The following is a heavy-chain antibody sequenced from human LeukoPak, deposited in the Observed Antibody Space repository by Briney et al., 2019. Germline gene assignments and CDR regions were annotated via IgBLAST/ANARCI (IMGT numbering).Heavy chain of an antibody. Sequence: PSETLSLTCTVSGGSISSYYWSWIRQPAGKGLEWIGRIYTSGSTNYNPSLKSRVTMSVDTSKTQFSLKLSSVTAADAAVYYCAREKIAAAGTEGWFDPWGQGTLVTVSS. CDR1: GGSISSYY. J-gene: IGHJ5*02. V-gene: IGHV4-4*07. CDR2: IYTSGST. D-gene: IGHD6-13*01. CDR3: AREKIAAAGTEGWFDP.